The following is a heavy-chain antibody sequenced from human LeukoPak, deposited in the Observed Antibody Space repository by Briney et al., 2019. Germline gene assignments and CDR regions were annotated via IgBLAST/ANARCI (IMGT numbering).Heavy chain of an antibody. V-gene: IGHV3-33*06. CDR1: GFTFSSYG. CDR2: IWYDGSNK. CDR3: AKDARMVRGVPLYSFDY. J-gene: IGHJ4*02. D-gene: IGHD3-10*01. Sequence: QPGGSLRLSCAASGFTFSSYGMHWVRQAPGKGLEWVALIWYDGSNKYYADSVKGRFTISRDNSKNTLYLQMNSLRAEDTAVYYCAKDARMVRGVPLYSFDYWGQGTLVTVSS.